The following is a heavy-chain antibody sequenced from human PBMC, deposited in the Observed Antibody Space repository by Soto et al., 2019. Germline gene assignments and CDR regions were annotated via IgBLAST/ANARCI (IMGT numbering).Heavy chain of an antibody. J-gene: IGHJ3*02. CDR2: ISTYNGNT. V-gene: IGHV1-18*01. CDR3: ARDHLVSIYAFDI. D-gene: IGHD2-8*01. CDR1: GYTFISFA. Sequence: QVQLVQSGPEVKKPGASVKVSCKTSGYTFISFAITWVRQAPGQGLEWMGWISTYNGNTNYAPKLQGRVTMTTDTSTSTAYMELRSLSSDDTAVYYCARDHLVSIYAFDIWGQGTMVTVSS.